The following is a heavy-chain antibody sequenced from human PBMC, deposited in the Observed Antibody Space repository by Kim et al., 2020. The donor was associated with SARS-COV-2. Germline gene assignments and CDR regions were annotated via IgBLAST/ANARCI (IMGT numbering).Heavy chain of an antibody. CDR1: GCSISSGSYY. J-gene: IGHJ6*02. Sequence: SETLSLTCTVSGCSISSGSYYWSWLRQPAGKGLEWIGRIYTSGSTNYNPSLKSRVTISVDTSKNQFSLKLSSVTAAHTAVYYCAREGGVLGGSYYYYYGMDVWGQGTTVTVSS. V-gene: IGHV4-61*02. D-gene: IGHD1-26*01. CDR3: AREGGVLGGSYYYYYGMDV. CDR2: IYTSGST.